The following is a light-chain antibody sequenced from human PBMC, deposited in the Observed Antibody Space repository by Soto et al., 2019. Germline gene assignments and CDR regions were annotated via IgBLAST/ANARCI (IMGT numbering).Light chain of an antibody. V-gene: IGKV3-11*01. CDR2: DTS. Sequence: EIVLTQAPSTLSFSPGERATLSCRASQTVSKYLAWYQQKPGQAPRLLIYDTSNRTTGIPARFSGSGSGTDFTLTISGLQPDDFADYYCQQRSNWPFTFGPGTTLDFK. J-gene: IGKJ3*01. CDR3: QQRSNWPFT. CDR1: QTVSKY.